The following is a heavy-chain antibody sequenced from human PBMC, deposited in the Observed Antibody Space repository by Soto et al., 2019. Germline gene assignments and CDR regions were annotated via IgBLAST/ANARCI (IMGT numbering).Heavy chain of an antibody. Sequence: PGGSLRLSCAASGFTFSSYGMHWVRQAPGKGLEWVAVIWYDGSNKYYADSVKGRFTISRDNSKNTLYLQMNSLRAEDTAVYYCARDSRPYSIQTYYFDYWGQGTLVTVSS. CDR2: IWYDGSNK. CDR3: ARDSRPYSIQTYYFDY. J-gene: IGHJ4*02. V-gene: IGHV3-33*01. CDR1: GFTFSSYG. D-gene: IGHD6-13*01.